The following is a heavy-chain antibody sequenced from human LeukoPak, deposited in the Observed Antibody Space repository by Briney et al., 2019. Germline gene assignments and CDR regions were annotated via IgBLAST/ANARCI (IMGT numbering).Heavy chain of an antibody. V-gene: IGHV3-11*06. CDR1: GLTFSDYY. D-gene: IGHD5-18*01. CDR2: ISSSSSYT. Sequence: PGGSLRLSCAASGLTFSDYYMSWIRQAPGKGLEWVSYISSSSSYTNYADSVKGRFTISRDNVKNSLYLQMNSLRAEDTAVYYCASSPVDTAMAHISFDYWGQGTLVTVSS. CDR3: ASSPVDTAMAHISFDY. J-gene: IGHJ4*02.